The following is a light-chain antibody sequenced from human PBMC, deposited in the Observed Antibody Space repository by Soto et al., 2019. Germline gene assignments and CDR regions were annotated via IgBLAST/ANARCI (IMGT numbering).Light chain of an antibody. CDR2: NTS. V-gene: IGLV7-46*01. J-gene: IGLJ3*02. Sequence: QAVVTQEPSLTVSPGGTVTLTCGSSTGTVTSGHYPYWFHQKPGQAPRTLVYNTSDKHSCTPARFSGSLLGGKAALTLSGAQPEDEADFYCLLSYSGARVFGGGTKLTVL. CDR3: LLSYSGARV. CDR1: TGTVTSGHY.